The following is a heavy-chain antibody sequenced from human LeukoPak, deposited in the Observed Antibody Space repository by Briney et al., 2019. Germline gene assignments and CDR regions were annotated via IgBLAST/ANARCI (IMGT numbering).Heavy chain of an antibody. Sequence: PGGSLRLSCAASGFTFSSYGMSWVRQAPGKGLEWVSAISGSGGSTYYADSVKGRFTISRDNSKNTLYLQMNSLRAEDTAVYYCAKDLLAVAGTWVLNYWGQGTLVTVSS. J-gene: IGHJ4*02. CDR1: GFTFSSYG. CDR3: AKDLLAVAGTWVLNY. CDR2: ISGSGGST. V-gene: IGHV3-23*01. D-gene: IGHD6-19*01.